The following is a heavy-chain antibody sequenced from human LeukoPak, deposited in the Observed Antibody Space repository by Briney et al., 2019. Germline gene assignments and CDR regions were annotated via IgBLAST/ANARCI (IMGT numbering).Heavy chain of an antibody. CDR1: GGSISSYY. V-gene: IGHV4-59*01. D-gene: IGHD1-26*01. CDR3: ARASWEPPYDY. Sequence: SETLSLTCTVSGGSISSYYWSWIRQPPGKGLEWIGYIYYSGSTNYNPSLKSRVTISVDTSKNQFSLKLSSVTAADTAVYCCARASWEPPYDYWGQGTLVTVSS. J-gene: IGHJ4*02. CDR2: IYYSGST.